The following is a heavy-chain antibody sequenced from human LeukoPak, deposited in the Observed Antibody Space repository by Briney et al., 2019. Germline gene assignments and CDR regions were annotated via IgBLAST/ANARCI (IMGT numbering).Heavy chain of an antibody. Sequence: ASVKVSCKASGYTFTGYYMYWVRQAPGQGLEWMGWMNPNSGGTNYAQKFQGRVTMTRDTSINTAYMELSRLRSDDTAVYYCTRVGVAHCGGDCYGWFDPWGQGTLVTVSS. CDR1: GYTFTGYY. V-gene: IGHV1-2*02. CDR3: TRVGVAHCGGDCYGWFDP. J-gene: IGHJ5*02. CDR2: MNPNSGGT. D-gene: IGHD2-21*01.